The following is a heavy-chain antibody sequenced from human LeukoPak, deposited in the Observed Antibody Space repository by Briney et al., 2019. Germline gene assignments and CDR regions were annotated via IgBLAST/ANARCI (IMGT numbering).Heavy chain of an antibody. CDR2: INPSGGST. J-gene: IGHJ6*02. CDR1: GYTFTSYY. CDR3: ARDPVVVAPAAIYYYYGMDV. Sequence: ASVKVSCKASGYTFTSYYMHWVRQAPGQGLEWMGIINPSGGSTSYAQKFQGRVTMTRDTSTSTVYMELSSLRSEDTAVYYCARDPVVVAPAAIYYYYGMDVWGQGTTVTVSS. D-gene: IGHD2-2*01. V-gene: IGHV1-46*01.